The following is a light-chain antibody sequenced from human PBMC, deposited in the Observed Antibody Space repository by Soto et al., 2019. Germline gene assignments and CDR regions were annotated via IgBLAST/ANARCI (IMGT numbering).Light chain of an antibody. CDR2: EVS. Sequence: QSALTQPPSASGSPGQSVTISCTGTSSDVSTYNYVSWYQQHPGKAPKLMIYEVSERPSGVPNRFSGSKSGNTASLTVSGLQAEDEADYYCSSYAGSNVVFGGGTKLTVL. CDR1: SSDVSTYNY. V-gene: IGLV2-8*01. J-gene: IGLJ2*01. CDR3: SSYAGSNVV.